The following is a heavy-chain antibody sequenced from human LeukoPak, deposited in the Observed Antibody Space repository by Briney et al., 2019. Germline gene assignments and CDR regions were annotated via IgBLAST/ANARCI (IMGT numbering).Heavy chain of an antibody. CDR1: GFTFTSSA. Sequence: SVKVSCKASGFTFTSSAMQWVRQARGQRLEWIGWIVVGSGNTNYAQKFQERVTITRDMSTSTAYMELSSLRSEDTAVCYCAAVSSCSSTSCYHDAFDIWGQGTMVTVSS. J-gene: IGHJ3*02. V-gene: IGHV1-58*02. CDR3: AAVSSCSSTSCYHDAFDI. CDR2: IVVGSGNT. D-gene: IGHD2-2*01.